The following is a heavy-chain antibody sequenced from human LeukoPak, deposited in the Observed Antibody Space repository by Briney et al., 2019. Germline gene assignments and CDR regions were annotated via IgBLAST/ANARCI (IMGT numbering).Heavy chain of an antibody. CDR2: ISAYNGNT. V-gene: IGHV1-18*01. CDR3: ARDPRSSSWAGMDV. J-gene: IGHJ6*02. Sequence: GASVKVSCKASGYTFTSYGISWVRQAPGQGLEWMGWISAYNGNTNYAQKLQGRVTMTTDTSTSTAYMELRSLRSDDTAVYYCARDPRSSSWAGMDVWGQGTTVTVSS. CDR1: GYTFTSYG. D-gene: IGHD6-13*01.